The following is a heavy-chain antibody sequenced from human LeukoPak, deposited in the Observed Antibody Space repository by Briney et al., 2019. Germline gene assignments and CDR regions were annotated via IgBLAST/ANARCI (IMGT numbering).Heavy chain of an antibody. CDR3: AKYEGRRPAAYRPPPPYYGMDV. V-gene: IGHV3-30*18. J-gene: IGHJ6*02. D-gene: IGHD2-2*01. Sequence: PGRSLRLSCVASGFTFSSYGMHWVRQAPGKGLEWVAVISYDGGNKYYADSVKGRFTISRDNSKNTLYLQMNSLRAEDTAVYYCAKYEGRRPAAYRPPPPYYGMDVWGQGTTVTVSS. CDR2: ISYDGGNK. CDR1: GFTFSSYG.